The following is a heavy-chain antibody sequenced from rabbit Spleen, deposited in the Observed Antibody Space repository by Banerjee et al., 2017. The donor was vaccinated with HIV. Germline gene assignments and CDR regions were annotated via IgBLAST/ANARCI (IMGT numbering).Heavy chain of an antibody. V-gene: IGHV1S40*01. Sequence: QSLEESGGDLVKPGASLTLTRTASGFSFSSSYWICWVRQAPGKGLEWIACIYGGNGNIWSATWAKGRFTISKASSTTVTLRMTSLTAADTATYFCARASNSDGRVYARGFALWGQGTLVTVS. CDR1: GFSFSSSYW. D-gene: IGHD6-1*01. CDR2: IYGGNGNI. J-gene: IGHJ4*01. CDR3: ARASNSDGRVYARGFAL.